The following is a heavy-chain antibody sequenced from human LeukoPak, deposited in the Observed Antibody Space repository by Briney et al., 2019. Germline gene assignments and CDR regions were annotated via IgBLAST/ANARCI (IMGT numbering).Heavy chain of an antibody. V-gene: IGHV3-48*03. Sequence: GGSLRLSCAASGFTVSSNYMNWVRQAPGKGREWVSNIGSSGTTIYYADSVRGRFSISRDNAKSSLHLQMNSLRVEDTAVYYCALLAVASDFDYWGQGALVTVSS. D-gene: IGHD6-19*01. J-gene: IGHJ4*02. CDR1: GFTVSSNY. CDR2: IGSSGTTI. CDR3: ALLAVASDFDY.